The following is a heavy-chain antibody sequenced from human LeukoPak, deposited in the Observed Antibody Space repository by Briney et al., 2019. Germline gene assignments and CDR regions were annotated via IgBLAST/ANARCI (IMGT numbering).Heavy chain of an antibody. J-gene: IGHJ6*02. D-gene: IGHD3-3*01. CDR3: ARDGPYDFWSGYSKYYYYGMDV. V-gene: IGHV4-59*01. Sequence: SETLSLTCTVSGGSISSYYWSWIRQPPGEGLEWIGYIYYSGSTNYNPSLKSRVTISVDTSKNQFSLKLSSVTAADTAVYYCARDGPYDFWSGYSKYYYYGMDVWGQGTTVTVSS. CDR1: GGSISSYY. CDR2: IYYSGST.